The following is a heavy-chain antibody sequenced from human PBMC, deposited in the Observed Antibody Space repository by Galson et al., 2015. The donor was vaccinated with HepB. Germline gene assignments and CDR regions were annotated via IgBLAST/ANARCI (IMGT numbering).Heavy chain of an antibody. CDR2: IRSKAAGGTT. CDR1: GFTFSNTW. Sequence: SLRLSCAASGFTFSNTWMNWVRQVPGKGLEWVGRIRSKAAGGTTDFAAPVKGRVTISRDDSKNMLYLEMNSLKSEDTAVYYCATGGGISGPNNYCDDWGQGTLVTVSS. D-gene: IGHD3-10*01. CDR3: ATGGGISGPNNYCDD. V-gene: IGHV3-15*01. J-gene: IGHJ4*02.